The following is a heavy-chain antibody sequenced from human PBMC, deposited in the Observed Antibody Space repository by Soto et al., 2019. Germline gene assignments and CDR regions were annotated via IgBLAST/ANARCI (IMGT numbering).Heavy chain of an antibody. D-gene: IGHD3-16*01. CDR2: IIPIFGTA. J-gene: IGHJ2*01. V-gene: IGHV1-69*01. CDR3: ARPFQSWPGGWYFDL. CDR1: GGTSGSYS. Sequence: QVQLVQSGVRVRKLGSRVRVSCRASGGTSGSYSFNWCGKAPGQGLEWMGGIIPIFGTANYAQKFQGRVTLTADESTSTAHMELSSLRNEDTAVYYCARPFQSWPGGWYFDLWGRGTLVTVSS.